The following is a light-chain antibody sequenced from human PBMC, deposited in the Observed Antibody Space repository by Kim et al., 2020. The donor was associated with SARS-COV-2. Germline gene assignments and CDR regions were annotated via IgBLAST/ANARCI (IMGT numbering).Light chain of an antibody. Sequence: DIQMTQSPSTLSASVGDRVTITCRASQSISTWLAWYQQKPGKAPELLMYDASRLQSGVPSRFSGSGSGTEFTLTISRLQPGDFATYYCQKYDSYSRTFGKGTKLEI. CDR1: QSISTW. J-gene: IGKJ2*01. V-gene: IGKV1-5*01. CDR2: DAS. CDR3: QKYDSYSRT.